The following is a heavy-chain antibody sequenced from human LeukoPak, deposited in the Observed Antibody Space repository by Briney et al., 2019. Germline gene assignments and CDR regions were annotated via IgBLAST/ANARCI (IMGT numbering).Heavy chain of an antibody. CDR3: ARDSNAEDGYNYFIDY. J-gene: IGHJ4*02. CDR1: GFTFSSYG. V-gene: IGHV3-33*01. D-gene: IGHD5-24*01. Sequence: GGSLRLSCAASGFTFSSYGMHWVRQAPGKGLEWVAVIWYDGSNKYYADSVKGRFTISRDNCKKYMYMQMNSLRAEDTAVYYCARDSNAEDGYNYFIDYWGQGTLVTVSS. CDR2: IWYDGSNK.